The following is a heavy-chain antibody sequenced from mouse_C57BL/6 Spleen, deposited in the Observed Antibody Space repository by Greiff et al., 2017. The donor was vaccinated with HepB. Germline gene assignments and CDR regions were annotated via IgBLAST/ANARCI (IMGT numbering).Heavy chain of an antibody. CDR3: ARRDYYGSSYGAMDY. Sequence: VQLQQPGAELVMPGASVKLSCKASGYTFTSYWMHWVKQRPGQGLEWIGEIDPSDSYTNYNQKFKGKSTLTVDKSSSTAYMQLSSLTSEDSAVYYCARRDYYGSSYGAMDYWGQGTSVTVSS. D-gene: IGHD1-1*01. J-gene: IGHJ4*01. CDR1: GYTFTSYW. V-gene: IGHV1-69*01. CDR2: IDPSDSYT.